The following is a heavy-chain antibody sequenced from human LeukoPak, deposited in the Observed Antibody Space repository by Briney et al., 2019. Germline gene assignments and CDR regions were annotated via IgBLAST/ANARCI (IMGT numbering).Heavy chain of an antibody. V-gene: IGHV6-1*01. CDR2: TYYRSEWYN. D-gene: IGHD6-13*01. Sequence: SQTLSLTCVISGDSVSSNSAAWNWIRQSPSRGLEWLGRTYYRSEWYNDYAVSVKSRITINPDTSKNQFSLQLNSVTPEDAAVYYCARESAAAGNGDFDYWGQGTLVTVSS. J-gene: IGHJ4*02. CDR1: GDSVSSNSAA. CDR3: ARESAAAGNGDFDY.